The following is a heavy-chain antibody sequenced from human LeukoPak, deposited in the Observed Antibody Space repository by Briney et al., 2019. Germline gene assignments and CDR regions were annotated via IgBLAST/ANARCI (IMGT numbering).Heavy chain of an antibody. J-gene: IGHJ5*02. V-gene: IGHV5-51*01. CDR3: ARRGTMMGHWFDP. D-gene: IGHD3-22*01. CDR2: IYPGDSDT. CDR1: GYSFSNYW. Sequence: GESLKISCKGSGYSFSNYWIGWVRQMPGKGLEWMGIIYPGDSDTRYSPSFQGQVTISVDKSISTAYLQWSSLKASDSAMYYCARRGTMMGHWFDPWGQGTLVTVSS.